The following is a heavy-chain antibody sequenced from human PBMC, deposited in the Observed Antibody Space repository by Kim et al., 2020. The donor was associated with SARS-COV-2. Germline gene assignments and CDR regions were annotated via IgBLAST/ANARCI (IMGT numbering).Heavy chain of an antibody. V-gene: IGHV4-39*01. CDR3: ARRIGIAAAGYYYYYGMDV. J-gene: IGHJ6*02. CDR1: GGSISSSSYY. D-gene: IGHD6-13*01. CDR2: IYYSGST. Sequence: SETLSLTCTVSGGSISSSSYYWGWIRQPPGKGLEWIGSIYYSGSTYYKPSLKSRVTISVDTSKNQFSLKLSSVTAADTAVYYCARRIGIAAAGYYYYYGMDVWGQGTTVTVSS.